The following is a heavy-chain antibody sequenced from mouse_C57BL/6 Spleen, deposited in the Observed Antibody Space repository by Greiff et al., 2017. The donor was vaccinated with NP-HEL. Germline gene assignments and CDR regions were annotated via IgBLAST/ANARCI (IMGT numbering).Heavy chain of an antibody. Sequence: EVKVEESGGGLVKPGGSLKLSCAASGFTFSDYGMHWVRQAPEKGLEWVAYISSGSSTIYYADTVKGRFTISRDNAKNTLFLQMTSLRSEDTAMYYCARQGYSKKDYAMDYWGQGTSVTVSS. J-gene: IGHJ4*01. D-gene: IGHD2-5*01. CDR1: GFTFSDYG. CDR3: ARQGYSKKDYAMDY. V-gene: IGHV5-17*01. CDR2: ISSGSSTI.